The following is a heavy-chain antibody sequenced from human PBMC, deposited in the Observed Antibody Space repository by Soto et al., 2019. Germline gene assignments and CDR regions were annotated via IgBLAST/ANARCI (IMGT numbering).Heavy chain of an antibody. D-gene: IGHD2-21*01. V-gene: IGHV1-69*01. J-gene: IGHJ5*02. CDR1: GGSFSDYG. CDR2: VTPISGTV. CDR3: ARGPAYDSFDT. Sequence: QVQLVQSGAEVKKPGSSVRVSCRASGGSFSDYGFSWVRQAPGQGLEWMGGVTPISGTVNYAQKYRGRITITADEYTSKGYMELSSLRSGDTAVYYCARGPAYDSFDTWGQGNMVNVSS.